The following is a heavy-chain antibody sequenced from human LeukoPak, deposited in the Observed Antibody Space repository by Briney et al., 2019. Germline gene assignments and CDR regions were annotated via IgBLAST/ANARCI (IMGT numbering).Heavy chain of an antibody. D-gene: IGHD1-26*01. J-gene: IGHJ4*02. CDR3: ASWLSGSPRLDY. CDR2: INHSGST. Sequence: PSETLSLTCAVYGGSFSGYYWSWIRQPPGKGLEWIGEINHSGSTNYNPSLKSRVTISVDTSKNQFSLKLSSVTAADTAVYYCASWLSGSPRLDYWGQGTLVTASS. CDR1: GGSFSGYY. V-gene: IGHV4-34*01.